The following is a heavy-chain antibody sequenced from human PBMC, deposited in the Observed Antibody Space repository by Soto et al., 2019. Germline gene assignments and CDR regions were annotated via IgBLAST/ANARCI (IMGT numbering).Heavy chain of an antibody. D-gene: IGHD1-20*01. CDR3: DRVQLSRVPYKRPDY. J-gene: IGHJ4*02. Sequence: EVQLVESGGGLVQPGGSLRLSCAASGFTFSDYYMDWVRQAPGKGLEWVGRIRNKANSYATHHGASVEGRLTVSRDDAKNSLELQIDHLETEDTAVNYCDRVQLSRVPYKRPDYWGQGILVTVSS. CDR1: GFTFSDYY. CDR2: IRNKANSYAT. V-gene: IGHV3-72*01.